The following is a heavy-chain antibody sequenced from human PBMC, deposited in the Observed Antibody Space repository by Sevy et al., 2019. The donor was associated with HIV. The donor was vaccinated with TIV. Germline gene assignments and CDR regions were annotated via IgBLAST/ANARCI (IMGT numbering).Heavy chain of an antibody. V-gene: IGHV3-23*01. CDR2: ISGSGGST. CDR1: EITLSNYA. D-gene: IGHD2-15*01. J-gene: IGHJ3*01. Sequence: GGSLRLSCAASEITLSNYAMNWVRLAPGRGLEWVSAISGSGGSTYYADSVKGRFTISRDNSKNTLSLQMHSLRVEDTAVYYCAKDRAVLVGDAFDLWGQGTMVTVSS. CDR3: AKDRAVLVGDAFDL.